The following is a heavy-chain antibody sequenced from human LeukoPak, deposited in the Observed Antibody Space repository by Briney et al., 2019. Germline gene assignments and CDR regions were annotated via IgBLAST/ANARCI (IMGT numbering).Heavy chain of an antibody. J-gene: IGHJ4*02. V-gene: IGHV3-33*01. Sequence: GGSLRLSCAASGFIFCGYGMHWVRQAPGKGLEWVAVIWYDGSNKYYADSVKGRFTISRDNSKNTLYLQMNSLRAEDTAVFYCARGNFRRDGYNFDYWGQGTLVTVSS. CDR2: IWYDGSNK. CDR3: ARGNFRRDGYNFDY. CDR1: GFIFCGYG. D-gene: IGHD5-24*01.